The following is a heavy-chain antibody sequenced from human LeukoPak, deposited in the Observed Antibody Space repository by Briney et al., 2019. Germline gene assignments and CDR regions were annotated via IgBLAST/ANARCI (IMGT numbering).Heavy chain of an antibody. V-gene: IGHV4-59*01. CDR2: IYYSGST. D-gene: IGHD5-18*01. J-gene: IGHJ4*02. Sequence: SETLSLTCTVSGGSISSYYWSWIRQPPGKGLEWIGYIYYSGSTNYNPSLKSRVTISVDTSKNQFSLKLSSVTAADTAVYYCARVGYSYGLDYWGQGTLVTVSS. CDR1: GGSISSYY. CDR3: ARVGYSYGLDY.